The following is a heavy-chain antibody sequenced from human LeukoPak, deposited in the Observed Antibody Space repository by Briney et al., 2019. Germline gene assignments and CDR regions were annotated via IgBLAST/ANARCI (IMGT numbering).Heavy chain of an antibody. Sequence: SETLSLTCTVSGGSISSYYWSWIRQPPGKGLEWIGYIYYSGSTNYNPSLKSRVTISVDTSKNQFSLKLSSVTAADTAVYYCAKGPVPTPGSGDAFDIWGQGTMVTVSS. D-gene: IGHD3-10*01. V-gene: IGHV4-59*01. J-gene: IGHJ3*02. CDR2: IYYSGST. CDR3: AKGPVPTPGSGDAFDI. CDR1: GGSISSYY.